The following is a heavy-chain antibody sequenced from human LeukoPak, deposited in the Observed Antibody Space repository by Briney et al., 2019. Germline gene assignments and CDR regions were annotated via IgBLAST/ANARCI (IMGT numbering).Heavy chain of an antibody. CDR3: ASTEWEPRGETFDY. CDR2: INPNSGGT. CDR1: GYTFTGYC. D-gene: IGHD1-26*01. V-gene: IGHV1-2*02. Sequence: ASVKVSCKASGYTFTGYCMHWVRQAPGQGLEWMGWINPNSGGTNYAQKFQGRVTMTRDTSISTAYMELSRLRSDDTAVYYCASTEWEPRGETFDYWGQGTLVTVSS. J-gene: IGHJ4*02.